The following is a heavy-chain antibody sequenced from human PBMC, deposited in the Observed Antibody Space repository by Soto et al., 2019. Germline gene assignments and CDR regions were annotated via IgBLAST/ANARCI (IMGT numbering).Heavy chain of an antibody. CDR1: GFTFSDHY. D-gene: IGHD2-2*01. CDR2: SRNRISGYTN. V-gene: IGHV3-72*01. CDR3: ATGVPGGRGAFDV. Sequence: EVQLVESGGGLVQPGGSLRLSCVASGFTFSDHYMDWARQAPGRGLEWVGRSRNRISGYTNEYAASVRGRFTISRHESQKLLYLQMNSLQTDDTAVYFCATGVPGGRGAFDVWGQGTMVTVS. J-gene: IGHJ3*01.